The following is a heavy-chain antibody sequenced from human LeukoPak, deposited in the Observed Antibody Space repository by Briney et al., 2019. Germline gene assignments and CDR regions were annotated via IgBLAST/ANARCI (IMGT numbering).Heavy chain of an antibody. CDR1: GFTFSSYG. J-gene: IGHJ4*02. CDR2: ISYDGSNK. CDR3: AREWKISGDCGLDY. V-gene: IGHV3-30*03. Sequence: PGGSLRLSCAASGFTFSSYGMHWVRQAPGKGLEWVAVISYDGSNKYYADSVKGRFTISRDNSKNTLYLQMNSLRGEDTAVYYCAREWKISGDCGLDYWGQGTLVTVSS. D-gene: IGHD2-21*02.